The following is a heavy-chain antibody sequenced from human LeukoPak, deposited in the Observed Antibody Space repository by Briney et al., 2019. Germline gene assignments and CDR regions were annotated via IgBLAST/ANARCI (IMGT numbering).Heavy chain of an antibody. CDR3: AKDAQRGFDYSNSLES. CDR2: IWSDATNQ. Sequence: PGKSLTPSCVASRFTFSHFGMHWVRQAPGKGLEWVAVIWSDATNQYYADSVKGRFTISRDNSRNTVFLQMTNLRVEDTAVYFCAKDAQRGFDYSNSLESWGQGTLVTVSS. J-gene: IGHJ4*02. D-gene: IGHD4-11*01. V-gene: IGHV3-33*03. CDR1: RFTFSHFG.